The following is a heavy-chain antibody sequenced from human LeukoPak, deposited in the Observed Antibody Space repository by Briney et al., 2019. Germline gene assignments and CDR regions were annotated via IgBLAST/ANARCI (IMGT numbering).Heavy chain of an antibody. Sequence: GGSLRLSCAASGFTFSSYWMSWVRQAPGKGLEWVANIKQDGSEKYYEDSVKGRFTISRDNAKNSLYLQMNSLRAEDTAVYYCAGGILLGYCSSTSCSGPDYYYGMDVWGQGTTVTVSS. D-gene: IGHD2-2*01. V-gene: IGHV3-7*01. CDR3: AGGILLGYCSSTSCSGPDYYYGMDV. CDR1: GFTFSSYW. CDR2: IKQDGSEK. J-gene: IGHJ6*02.